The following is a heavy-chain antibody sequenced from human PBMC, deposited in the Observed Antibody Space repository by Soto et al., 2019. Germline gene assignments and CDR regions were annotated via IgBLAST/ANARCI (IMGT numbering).Heavy chain of an antibody. Sequence: PSETVCHTCAVSGGFIRSGHWWSWVRQPPGKGLEWIGEIYHSGSTNYNPSLKSRVTISVDKSKNQFSLKLSSVTAADTAVYYCAGYYYVMDVGGQGTTVTVSS. V-gene: IGHV4-4*02. CDR2: IYHSGST. CDR1: GGFIRSGHW. CDR3: AGYYYVMDV. J-gene: IGHJ6*02.